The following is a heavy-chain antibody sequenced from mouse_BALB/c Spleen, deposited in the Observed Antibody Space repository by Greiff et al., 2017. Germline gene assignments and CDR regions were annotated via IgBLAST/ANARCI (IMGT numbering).Heavy chain of an antibody. CDR1: GFTFSSYA. J-gene: IGHJ2*01. CDR2: ISSGGST. CDR3: ARGYGNDIDY. D-gene: IGHD2-10*02. V-gene: IGHV5-6-5*01. Sequence: EVQLVESGGGLVKPGGSLKLSCAASGFTFSSYAMSWVRQTPEKRLEWVASISSGGSTYYPDSVKGRFTISRDNARNIRYLQMSSLGSEDTAMYYCARGYGNDIDYWGQGTTLTVSS.